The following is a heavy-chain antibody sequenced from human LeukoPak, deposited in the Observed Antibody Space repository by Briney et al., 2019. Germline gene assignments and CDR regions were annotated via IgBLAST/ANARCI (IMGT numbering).Heavy chain of an antibody. CDR2: IIPIFGTA. Sequence: SVKLSCKASGGTFSSYAISWVRQAPGQGLEWMGRIIPIFGTAYYAQKFQGRVTTTTDESTSTAYMELRSLRSDDTAVYYCASVPDYCSSTSCYTFSYWGQGTLVTVSS. CDR3: ASVPDYCSSTSCYTFSY. V-gene: IGHV1-69*05. D-gene: IGHD2-2*02. CDR1: GGTFSSYA. J-gene: IGHJ4*02.